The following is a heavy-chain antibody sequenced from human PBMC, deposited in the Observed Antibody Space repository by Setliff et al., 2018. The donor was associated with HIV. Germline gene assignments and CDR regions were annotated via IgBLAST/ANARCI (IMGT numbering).Heavy chain of an antibody. V-gene: IGHV5-10-1*01. CDR2: IDPADSYT. CDR3: ARHFGYNPGWFDS. Sequence: GESLKISCKGSGFSFTSYWISWVRQMPGKGLEWMGRIDPADSYTHYSPSFRGHITISIDKSISSASLHWSSLRTSDTAIYYCARHFGYNPGWFDSWGQGTLVTVSS. D-gene: IGHD3-10*01. CDR1: GFSFTSYW. J-gene: IGHJ5*01.